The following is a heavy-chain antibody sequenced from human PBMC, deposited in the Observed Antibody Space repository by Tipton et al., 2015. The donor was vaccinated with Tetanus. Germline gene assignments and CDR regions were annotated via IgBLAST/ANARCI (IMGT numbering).Heavy chain of an antibody. CDR3: ARGGRDAYNNPLGAFDV. Sequence: WSWVRQSPGKGLEWIGEISHSGSSSYSPSLKSRVTISVDTSKNQFSLRLRSVAAADTAVYYCARGGRDAYNNPLGAFDVWGRGTTVTVSS. J-gene: IGHJ3*01. V-gene: IGHV4-34*01. D-gene: IGHD5-24*01. CDR2: ISHSGSS.